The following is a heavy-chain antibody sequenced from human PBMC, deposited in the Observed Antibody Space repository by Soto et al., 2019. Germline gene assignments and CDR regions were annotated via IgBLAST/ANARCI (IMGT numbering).Heavy chain of an antibody. CDR2: ISSSSSYT. CDR1: GFTFSDYY. CDR3: AREGYSSSWYAGGDYYYYGMDV. Sequence: QVQLVESGGGLVKPGGSLRLSCAASGFTFSDYYMSWIRQAPGKGLEWGSYISSSSSYTNYADSVKGRFNISRDNAKNSLYLQMNSLSAEDTAVYYCAREGYSSSWYAGGDYYYYGMDVWGQGTTVTVSS. D-gene: IGHD6-13*01. V-gene: IGHV3-11*06. J-gene: IGHJ6*02.